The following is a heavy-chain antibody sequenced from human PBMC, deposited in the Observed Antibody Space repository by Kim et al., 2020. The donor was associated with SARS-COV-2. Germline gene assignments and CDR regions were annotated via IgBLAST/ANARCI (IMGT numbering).Heavy chain of an antibody. CDR3: ARDSDYYGSGSYKYYYYYGMDV. J-gene: IGHJ6*02. CDR1: GYTFTSYA. D-gene: IGHD3-10*01. CDR2: INAGNGNT. Sequence: ASVKVSCKASGYTFTSYAMHWVRQAPGQRLEWMGWINAGNGNTKYSQKFQGRVTITRDTSASTAYMELSSLRSEDTDVYYCARDSDYYGSGSYKYYYYYGMDVWGQGTTVTVSS. V-gene: IGHV1-3*01.